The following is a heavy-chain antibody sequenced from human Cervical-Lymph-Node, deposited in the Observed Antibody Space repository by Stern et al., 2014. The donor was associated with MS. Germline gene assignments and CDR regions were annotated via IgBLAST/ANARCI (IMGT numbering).Heavy chain of an antibody. CDR3: ARARRGFDY. CDR1: GFSFSNYT. J-gene: IGHJ4*02. Sequence: EVNLLESGGGLVKPGRSLRLSCAVSGFSFSNYTMNWVRQAPGKGLEWVSSISSSSTYIYYANSVKGRFTISRDNAKKSLYLQMNSLRVDDTAMYYCARARRGFDYWGQGTLVTVSS. CDR2: ISSSSTYI. V-gene: IGHV3-21*01.